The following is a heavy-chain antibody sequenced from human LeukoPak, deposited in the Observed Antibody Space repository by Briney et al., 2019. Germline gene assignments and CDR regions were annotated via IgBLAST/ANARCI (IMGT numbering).Heavy chain of an antibody. CDR3: VRDGRNWL. J-gene: IGHJ4*02. Sequence: PGGSLRLSCAASGFTFSSYAMSWVRQAPGKGLEWVSAISGSGGSTYYADSVKGRFTISRDNAKNTLFLQMNSLRAEDTAMYFCVRDGRNWLWGQGTLVTVSS. D-gene: IGHD1-1*01. V-gene: IGHV3-23*01. CDR1: GFTFSSYA. CDR2: ISGSGGST.